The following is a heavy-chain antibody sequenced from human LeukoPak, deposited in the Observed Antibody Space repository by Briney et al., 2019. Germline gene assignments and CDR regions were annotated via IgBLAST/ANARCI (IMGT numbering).Heavy chain of an antibody. CDR1: GYTFTGYY. Sequence: ASVKVSCKASGYTFTGYYLHWVRQAPGQGLEWMGCVNPNSGDTNYAQKFQGSVTMTRDTSISTVYMELRSLRSDDTAVYYCARELLWFGELLSHMDVWGKGTTVTVSS. CDR2: VNPNSGDT. CDR3: ARELLWFGELLSHMDV. V-gene: IGHV1-2*02. J-gene: IGHJ6*03. D-gene: IGHD3-10*01.